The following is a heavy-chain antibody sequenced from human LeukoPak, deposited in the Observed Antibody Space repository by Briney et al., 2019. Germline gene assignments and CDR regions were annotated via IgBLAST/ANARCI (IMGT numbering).Heavy chain of an antibody. Sequence: RGSLRLSCAASGFTFSSYSMNWVRQAPGKGLEWVSSIISSSSYIYYADSVKGRFTISRDNAKNSLYLQMNSLRAEDTAVYYCARITMVRGFDYWGQGTLVTASS. CDR1: GFTFSSYS. CDR3: ARITMVRGFDY. D-gene: IGHD3-10*01. CDR2: IISSSSYI. J-gene: IGHJ4*02. V-gene: IGHV3-21*01.